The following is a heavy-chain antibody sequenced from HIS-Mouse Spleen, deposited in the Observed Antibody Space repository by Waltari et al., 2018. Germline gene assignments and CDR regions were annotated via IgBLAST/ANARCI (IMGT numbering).Heavy chain of an antibody. CDR1: GGSISSSSYY. Sequence: QLQLQESGPGLVKPSETLSLTCTVSGGSISSSSYYWGWIRQPPGKGLEWIGSIYYSGSTYYNPSLKSRVTIPVETSKTQFSLKLSSVTAADTAVYYCAREIPYSSSWYDWYFDLWGRGTLVTVSS. D-gene: IGHD6-13*01. CDR2: IYYSGST. CDR3: AREIPYSSSWYDWYFDL. J-gene: IGHJ2*01. V-gene: IGHV4-39*07.